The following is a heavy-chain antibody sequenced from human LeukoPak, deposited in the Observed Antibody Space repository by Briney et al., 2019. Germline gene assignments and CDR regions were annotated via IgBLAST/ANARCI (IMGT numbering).Heavy chain of an antibody. V-gene: IGHV3-11*05. CDR2: ISGRNYT. CDR3: ARVRGGNFDF. Sequence: PGGSLRLSCAASGFTFSDYYMSWIRQAPGKGLEWVSYISGRNYTTYADSVKGRFTISRDNAKNSLFVQMNSLRAEDTAVYYCARVRGGNFDFWGQGTLVTVSS. J-gene: IGHJ4*02. D-gene: IGHD3-10*01. CDR1: GFTFSDYY.